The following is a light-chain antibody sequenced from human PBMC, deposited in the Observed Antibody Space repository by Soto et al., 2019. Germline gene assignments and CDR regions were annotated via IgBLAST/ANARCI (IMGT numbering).Light chain of an antibody. V-gene: IGLV2-8*01. CDR1: SSDVGGYKY. CDR2: EVS. J-gene: IGLJ3*02. CDR3: SSYAGRNTWV. Sequence: QSVLTQPASVSGSPGQSITISCTGTSSDVGGYKYVSWYQQHPGKAPKLMIFEVSRRPSGVPDRFSGSKSGNTASLTVSGLQAEDEADYYCSSYAGRNTWVFGGGTKVTVL.